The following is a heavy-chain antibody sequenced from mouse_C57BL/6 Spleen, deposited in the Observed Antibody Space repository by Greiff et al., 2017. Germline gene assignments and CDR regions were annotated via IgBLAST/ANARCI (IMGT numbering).Heavy chain of an antibody. CDR3: ARSLSTEVGGGY. CDR1: GYTFTSYW. CDR2: INPSSGYT. J-gene: IGHJ2*01. Sequence: VMLVESGAELAKPGASVKLSCKASGYTFTSYWMHWVQQRPGQGLEWIGYINPSSGYTKYNQTFKDKATLTADKSSSTAYMQRSSLTYEDSAVYYCARSLSTEVGGGYWGQGTTLTVSS. D-gene: IGHD1-1*01. V-gene: IGHV1-7*01.